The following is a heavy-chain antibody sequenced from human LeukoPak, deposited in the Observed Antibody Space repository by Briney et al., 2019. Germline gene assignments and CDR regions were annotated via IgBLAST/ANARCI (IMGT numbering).Heavy chain of an antibody. CDR1: GFTFSSYG. CDR3: AKDGWRGYSYGYDLYYFDY. Sequence: GGSLRLSCAASGFTFSSYGMHWVRQAPGKGLEWVAFIRYDGSNKYYADSVKGRFTISRDNSKNTLYLQMNSLRAGDTAVYYCAKDGWRGYSYGYDLYYFDYWGQGTLVTVSS. D-gene: IGHD5-18*01. CDR2: IRYDGSNK. J-gene: IGHJ4*02. V-gene: IGHV3-30*02.